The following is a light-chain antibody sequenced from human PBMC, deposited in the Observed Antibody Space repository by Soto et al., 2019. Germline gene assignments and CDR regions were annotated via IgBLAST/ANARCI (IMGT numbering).Light chain of an antibody. CDR3: LQYGTPPYT. J-gene: IGKJ2*01. V-gene: IGKV3-20*01. Sequence: DIVLTQSPGTLSLSPGEGATLSCRASQSVRANYVAWYQQKPGQAPGVLIYDASSGATGIPDRFSGSGSGTDFTLAISRLEPEDFAVYYCLQYGTPPYTFGQGTKVEIK. CDR2: DAS. CDR1: QSVRANY.